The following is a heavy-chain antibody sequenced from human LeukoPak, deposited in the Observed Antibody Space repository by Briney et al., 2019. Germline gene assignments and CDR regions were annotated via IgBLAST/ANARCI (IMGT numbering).Heavy chain of an antibody. CDR2: IYYSGST. V-gene: IGHV4-31*03. J-gene: IGHJ2*01. D-gene: IGHD4-23*01. CDR1: GGSISSGGYY. Sequence: PSETLSLTCTVSGGSISSGGYYWSWIRQHPGKGLEWIGYIYYSGSTYYNPSLKSRVTISVDTSKNQFSLKLSSVTAVDTAVYYCARAEGATVVTPWWYFDLWGRGTLVTVSS. CDR3: ARAEGATVVTPWWYFDL.